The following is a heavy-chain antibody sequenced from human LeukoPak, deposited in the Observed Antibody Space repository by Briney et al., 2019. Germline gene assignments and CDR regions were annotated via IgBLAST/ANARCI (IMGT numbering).Heavy chain of an antibody. CDR1: GFTFSSYW. V-gene: IGHV3-21*01. D-gene: IGHD3-16*01. CDR2: ISSSSSYI. CDR3: ARVSRGSALKNWFDP. Sequence: GGSLRLSCAASGFTFSSYWMNWVRQAPGKGLEWVSSISSSSSYIYYADSVKGRFTISRDNAKNSLYLQMNSLRAEDTAMYYCARVSRGSALKNWFDPWGQGTLVTVSS. J-gene: IGHJ5*02.